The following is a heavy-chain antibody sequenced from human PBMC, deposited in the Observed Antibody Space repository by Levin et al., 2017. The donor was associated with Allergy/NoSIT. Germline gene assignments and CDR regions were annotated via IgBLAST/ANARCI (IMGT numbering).Heavy chain of an antibody. CDR2: INSDGSST. J-gene: IGHJ4*02. Sequence: LSLTCAASGFTFSSYWMHWVRQAPGKGLVWVSRINSDGSSTSYADSVKGRFTISRDNAKNTLYLQMNSLRAEDTAVYYCARGDYDYYFDYWGQGTLVTVSS. CDR1: GFTFSSYW. V-gene: IGHV3-74*01. CDR3: ARGDYDYYFDY. D-gene: IGHD5-12*01.